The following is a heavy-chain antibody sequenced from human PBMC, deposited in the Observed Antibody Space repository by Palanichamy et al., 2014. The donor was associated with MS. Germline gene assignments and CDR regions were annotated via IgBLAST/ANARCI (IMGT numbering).Heavy chain of an antibody. V-gene: IGHV3-53*01. CDR2: IYSGGST. CDR1: GFTVSSNY. J-gene: IGHJ4*02. Sequence: EVQLVESGGGLIQPGGSLRLSCAASGFTVSSNYMSWVRQAPGKGLEWVSVIYSGGSTFYSDSVTGRFTISRDNGDNTVYLQMNSLRAEDTAVYFCATGSSKLVPSFAYWGRGTLVTVSS. D-gene: IGHD6-13*01. CDR3: ATGSSKLVPSFAY.